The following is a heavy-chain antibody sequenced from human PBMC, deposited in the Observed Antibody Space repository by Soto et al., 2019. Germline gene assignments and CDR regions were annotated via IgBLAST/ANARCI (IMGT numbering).Heavy chain of an antibody. CDR3: ARGQVVAAQH. CDR1: GGSITSNNW. CDR2: IYRSGSA. D-gene: IGHD2-15*01. V-gene: IGHV4-4*02. Sequence: PSETLSLTCAVSGGSITSNNWWSWVRQPPGKGLEWIGEIYRSGSANYNPSLKSRVTISVDESKNHLSLKLISVTAADTAVYYCARGQVVAAQHWGQGTLVTVSS. J-gene: IGHJ4*02.